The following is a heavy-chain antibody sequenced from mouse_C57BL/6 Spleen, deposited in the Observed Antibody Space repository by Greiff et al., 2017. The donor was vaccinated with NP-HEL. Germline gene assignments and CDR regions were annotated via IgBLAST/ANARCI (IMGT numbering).Heavy chain of an antibody. V-gene: IGHV14-1*01. Sequence: EVQRVESGAELVRPGASVKLSCTASGFNIKDYYMHWVKQRPEQGLEWIGRIDPEDGDTEYAPKFQGKATMTADTSSNTAYLQLSSLTSEDTAVYYCTTDSSGYYYYAMDYWGQGTSVTVSS. CDR1: GFNIKDYY. CDR2: IDPEDGDT. J-gene: IGHJ4*01. CDR3: TTDSSGYYYYAMDY. D-gene: IGHD3-2*02.